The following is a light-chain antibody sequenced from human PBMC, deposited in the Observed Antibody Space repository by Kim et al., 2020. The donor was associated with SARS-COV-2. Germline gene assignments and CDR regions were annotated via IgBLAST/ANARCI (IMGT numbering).Light chain of an antibody. Sequence: SSALTQDPAVSVALGQTVRITCQGDSLRSYYASWYQQKPGQAPVLVIYGKNNRPSGIPDRFSGSSSGNTASLTITGAQAEDEADYYRNSRDSSGNHVVFGGGTQLTVL. V-gene: IGLV3-19*01. CDR2: GKN. CDR3: NSRDSSGNHVV. J-gene: IGLJ2*01. CDR1: SLRSYY.